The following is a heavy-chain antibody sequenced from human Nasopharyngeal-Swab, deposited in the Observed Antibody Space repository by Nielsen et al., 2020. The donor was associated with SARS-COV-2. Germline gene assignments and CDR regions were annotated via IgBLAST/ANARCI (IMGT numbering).Heavy chain of an antibody. CDR1: GFSFNANS. J-gene: IGHJ4*02. D-gene: IGHD1-26*01. Sequence: GESLKISFAASGFSFNANSMHWVRQAPGKGLDWVAFISSDGNYIYYGESVKGRFTISRDNSKNMLYLHMNSLRGDDMALYYCVKDKAGAGFDYWGQGTLVTVSS. V-gene: IGHV3-30*18. CDR3: VKDKAGAGFDY. CDR2: ISSDGNYI.